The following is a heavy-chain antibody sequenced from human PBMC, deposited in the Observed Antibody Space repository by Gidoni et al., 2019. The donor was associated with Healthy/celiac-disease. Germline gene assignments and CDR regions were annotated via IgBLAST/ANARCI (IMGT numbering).Heavy chain of an antibody. Sequence: QLQLQESAPGLVKPSENLSLPCTVACGSISSSRYYWGWIRQHPGKGLEWIGSIYYSGSTCYNPSLKSRVTISVETAKNQFSLKLSSVTAADTAVYYCARAVILTDPTYTDGFDYWGQGTLVTVSS. CDR1: CGSISSSRYY. J-gene: IGHJ4*02. V-gene: IGHV4-39*01. D-gene: IGHD3-9*01. CDR3: ARAVILTDPTYTDGFDY. CDR2: IYYSGST.